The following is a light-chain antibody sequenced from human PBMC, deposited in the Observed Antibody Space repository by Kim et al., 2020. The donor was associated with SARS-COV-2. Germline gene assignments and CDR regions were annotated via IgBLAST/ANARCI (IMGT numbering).Light chain of an antibody. Sequence: QREPISCQTGRPNSGSNAAHGNRQLTAPAPNLLIDSNDSRPSGGAARVSGSESGTSASLAISGLQSEDEADYYCVAWDDSLNGSVFGGGTQLTVL. J-gene: IGLJ3*02. V-gene: IGLV1-44*01. CDR3: VAWDDSLNGSV. CDR2: SND. CDR1: RPNSGSNA.